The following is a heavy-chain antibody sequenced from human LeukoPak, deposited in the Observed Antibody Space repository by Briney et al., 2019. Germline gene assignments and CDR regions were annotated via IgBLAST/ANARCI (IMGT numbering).Heavy chain of an antibody. J-gene: IGHJ4*02. Sequence: KPGGSLRLSCAASGFTFSSYSMNWVRQAPGKGLDWVSSISSSSSYIYYADPVKGRFTISRDNAKNSPYLQMNSLRAEDTAVYYCARYPSIAARQYDYWGQGTLVTVSS. CDR3: ARYPSIAARQYDY. CDR1: GFTFSSYS. D-gene: IGHD6-6*01. CDR2: ISSSSSYI. V-gene: IGHV3-21*01.